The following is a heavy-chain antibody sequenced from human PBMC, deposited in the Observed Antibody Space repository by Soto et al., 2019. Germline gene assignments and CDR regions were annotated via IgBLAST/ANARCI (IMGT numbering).Heavy chain of an antibody. CDR1: GFTFSSYG. CDR3: AVASVTPGVYYYYGMDV. J-gene: IGHJ6*02. V-gene: IGHV3-33*01. D-gene: IGHD4-4*01. Sequence: GGSLRLSCAASGFTFSSYGMHWVRQAPGKGLEWVAVIWYDGSNKYYADSVKGRFTISRDNSKNTLYLQMNSLRAEDTAVYYCAVASVTPGVYYYYGMDVWGQGTTVTVSS. CDR2: IWYDGSNK.